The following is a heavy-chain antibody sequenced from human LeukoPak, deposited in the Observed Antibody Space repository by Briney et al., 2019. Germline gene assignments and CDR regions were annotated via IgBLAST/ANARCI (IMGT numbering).Heavy chain of an antibody. CDR2: INPNNGDT. CDR3: VRDGYCSRSNCLWAGWFDP. J-gene: IGHJ5*02. D-gene: IGHD2-2*01. CDR1: GYIFTAYF. Sequence: ASVKVSCKASGYIFTAYFIHWVRQASGQGLEWMGWINPNNGDTKYAQKFQGRITMTRDSSLSTAYMELSSLRSDDTAVYYCVRDGYCSRSNCLWAGWFDPWGQGTLLTVSS. V-gene: IGHV1-2*02.